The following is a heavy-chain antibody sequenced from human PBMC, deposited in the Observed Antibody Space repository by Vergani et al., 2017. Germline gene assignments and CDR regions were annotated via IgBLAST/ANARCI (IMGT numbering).Heavy chain of an antibody. CDR3: AKANPRNSGYDYLYYYHAMDV. CDR2: ISGSGGST. V-gene: IGHV3-23*04. Sequence: VQLVESGGGVVQPGGSLRLSCAASGFTFSSYAMNWVRQAPGKGLEWVSGISGSGGSTYYAGSVKGRFTISRDSSKNTLYRQMNSLSAGDTAVYYCAKANPRNSGYDYLYYYHAMDVWGQGTTVTVSS. D-gene: IGHD5-12*01. J-gene: IGHJ6*02. CDR1: GFTFSSYA.